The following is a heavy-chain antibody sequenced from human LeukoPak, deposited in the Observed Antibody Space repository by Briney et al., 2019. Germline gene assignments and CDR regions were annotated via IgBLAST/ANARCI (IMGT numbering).Heavy chain of an antibody. Sequence: GSLRLSCAASGFTFSDYYMSWIRQAPGKGLEWVSYISSSGSTIYYADSVKGRFTISRDNAKNSLYLQMNSLRAEDTAVYYCARPITIGYYFDYWGQGTLVTVSS. D-gene: IGHD3-16*01. V-gene: IGHV3-11*01. CDR3: ARPITIGYYFDY. CDR1: GFTFSDYY. J-gene: IGHJ4*02. CDR2: ISSSGSTI.